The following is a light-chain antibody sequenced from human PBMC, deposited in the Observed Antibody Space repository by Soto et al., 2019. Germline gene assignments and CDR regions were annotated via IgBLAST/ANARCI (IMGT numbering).Light chain of an antibody. CDR3: QQRYNWPWT. CDR2: DTS. V-gene: IGKV3-11*01. J-gene: IGKJ1*01. CDR1: QSVSNY. Sequence: EIVLTQSPATLSLSPGESATLSCRASQSVSNYLAWYQQKPGRAPRLLIYDTSNRATGIPARFSGSGSATDFTLTISSLEPEDFAVYYCQQRYNWPWTFGQGTTVDIK.